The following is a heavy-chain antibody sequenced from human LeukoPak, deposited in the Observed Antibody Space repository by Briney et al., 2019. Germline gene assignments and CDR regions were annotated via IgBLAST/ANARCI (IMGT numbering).Heavy chain of an antibody. CDR2: IGSSSSYI. V-gene: IGHV3-21*01. D-gene: IGHD2/OR15-2a*01. J-gene: IGHJ6*02. CDR1: GFTFSSYS. Sequence: PGGSLRLSCAASGFTFSSYSMNWVRQAPGKGLEWVSSIGSSSSYIYYADSVKGRFTISRDNGKNTLYLQMNSLRAEDTAVYYCASYLTSIPSGMNVWGQGTTVTVSS. CDR3: ASYLTSIPSGMNV.